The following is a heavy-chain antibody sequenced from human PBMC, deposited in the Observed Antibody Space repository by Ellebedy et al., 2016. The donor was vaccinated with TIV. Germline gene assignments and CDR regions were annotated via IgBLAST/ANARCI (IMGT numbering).Heavy chain of an antibody. Sequence: GESLKISXAASGFTFSRYDMHWVRQATGKGLEWVSSIGTAGDTYYPGSVKGRFTISRENDKNSFYLQMNSLRAGDTAVYYCATSGASSGWDAIADWGQGTLLTVSS. V-gene: IGHV3-13*01. CDR3: ATSGASSGWDAIAD. CDR2: IGTAGDT. CDR1: GFTFSRYD. J-gene: IGHJ4*02. D-gene: IGHD6-19*01.